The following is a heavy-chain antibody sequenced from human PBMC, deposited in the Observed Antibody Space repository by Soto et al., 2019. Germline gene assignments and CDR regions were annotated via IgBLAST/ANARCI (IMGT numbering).Heavy chain of an antibody. D-gene: IGHD3-10*01. J-gene: IGHJ4*02. V-gene: IGHV3-72*01. CDR3: TVCSSGNDFGAA. CDR2: SKNNADSYNT. CDR1: GFTFSDHY. Sequence: EVQLVESGGGLVQPGGSLRLSCAASGFTFSDHYMDWVLQAPGKGLEWVGRSKNNADSYNTEYAASLKGRFTISRDGPKNFLLLQINSLTSGDTSVYYCTVCSSGNDFGAAWGQGILVTVSS.